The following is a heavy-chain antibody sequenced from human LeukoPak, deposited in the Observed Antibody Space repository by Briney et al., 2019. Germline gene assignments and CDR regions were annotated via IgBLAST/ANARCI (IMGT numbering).Heavy chain of an antibody. D-gene: IGHD1-26*01. CDR3: ARVVGATKGAPDAFDI. CDR2: INHSGST. Sequence: KPSETLSLTCAVYGGSFSGYYWSWIRQPPGKGLEWIGEINHSGSTNYNPSLKSRVTISVDTSKNQFSLKLSSVTAADTAVYYCARVVGATKGAPDAFDIWGQGTMVTVSS. V-gene: IGHV4-34*01. CDR1: GGSFSGYY. J-gene: IGHJ3*02.